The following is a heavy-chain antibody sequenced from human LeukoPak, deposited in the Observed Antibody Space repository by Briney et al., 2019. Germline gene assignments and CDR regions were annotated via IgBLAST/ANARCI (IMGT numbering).Heavy chain of an antibody. Sequence: GGSRRLSCAASGFTFSSYSMNWVRQAPGKGLEWISYISSSSSTIYYADSVEGRFTISRDNAKNSLYLQMNSLRAEDTAVYYCATAPPIDYWGQGTLVTVSS. J-gene: IGHJ4*02. V-gene: IGHV3-48*01. CDR2: ISSSSSTI. CDR3: ATAPPIDY. CDR1: GFTFSSYS.